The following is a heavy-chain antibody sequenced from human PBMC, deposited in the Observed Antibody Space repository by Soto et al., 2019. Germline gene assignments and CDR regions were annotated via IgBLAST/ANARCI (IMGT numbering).Heavy chain of an antibody. V-gene: IGHV3-30*18. CDR1: GFTFSSSG. J-gene: IGHJ6*02. CDR3: TKAGEKSFDHSGWGDGLDV. CDR2: ISYDGTHR. Sequence: QVQLVESGGGVVQPGRSLRLSCAASGFTFSSSGMHWVRQTPVKGLEWLAVISYDGTHRYYEDSVKGRFTISRDNSEKTLSLPLKSMRTTDEALYYCTKAGEKSFDHSGWGDGLDVWGQGTTVTVSS. D-gene: IGHD3-10*01.